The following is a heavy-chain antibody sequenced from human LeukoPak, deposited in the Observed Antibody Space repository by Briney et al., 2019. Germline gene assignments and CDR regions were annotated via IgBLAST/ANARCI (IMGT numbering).Heavy chain of an antibody. J-gene: IGHJ4*02. D-gene: IGHD6-19*01. CDR2: ISSSGSTI. V-gene: IGHV3-11*04. Sequence: GRSLRLSCAASGFTFSDYYMSWIRQAPGKGLEWVSYISSSGSTIYYADSVKGRFTISRDNSKNTLYLQMNSLRAEDTAVYYCARDRDSSGFTNFDYWGQGTLVTVSS. CDR3: ARDRDSSGFTNFDY. CDR1: GFTFSDYY.